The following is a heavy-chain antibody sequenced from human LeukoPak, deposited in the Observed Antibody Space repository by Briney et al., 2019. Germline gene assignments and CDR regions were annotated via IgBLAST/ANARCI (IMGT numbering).Heavy chain of an antibody. CDR3: ANSYDGKIVPFDN. CDR2: IHTSGST. Sequence: SESLSLTCTVPDGSISNSFWNWVRQPPGKGLECSAYIHTSGSTNYNPAFKSRVTLSVDTSKSQFSLRLNSVTASDTAVYYCANSYDGKIVPFDNWGQGTLVTVSS. D-gene: IGHD4-23*01. V-gene: IGHV4-4*09. J-gene: IGHJ4*02. CDR1: DGSISNSF.